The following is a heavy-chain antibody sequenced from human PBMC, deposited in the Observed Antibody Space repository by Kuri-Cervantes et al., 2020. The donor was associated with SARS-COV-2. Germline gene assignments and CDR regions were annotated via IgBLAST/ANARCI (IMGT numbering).Heavy chain of an antibody. CDR3: ARHPDYYYYYYGMDV. J-gene: IGHJ6*02. V-gene: IGHV4-39*01. CDR2: IYYSGST. Sequence: GSLRLSCTVSGGSISSSSYYWGWIRQPPGKGLEWIGSIYYSGSTYYNPSLKSRVTISVDTSKNQFSLKLSSVTAADTAVYYCARHPDYYYYYYGMDVWGQGTTVTVSS. CDR1: GGSISSSSYY.